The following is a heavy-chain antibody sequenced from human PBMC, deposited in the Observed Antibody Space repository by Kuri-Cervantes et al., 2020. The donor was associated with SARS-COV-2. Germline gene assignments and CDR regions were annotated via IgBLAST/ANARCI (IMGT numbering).Heavy chain of an antibody. V-gene: IGHV1-69*13. CDR3: ARDPGVHLTGDSYYYYYYMDV. J-gene: IGHJ6*03. CDR1: GDSFSSYS. D-gene: IGHD1-20*01. Sequence: SVKVSCKASGDSFSSYSFNWVRQAPGQGLEWMGGIIPMFGTADYAQKFQGKVTVTADESTSTVYMELTSLRSDDTAVYYCARDPGVHLTGDSYYYYYYMDVWGKGTTVTVSS. CDR2: IIPMFGTA.